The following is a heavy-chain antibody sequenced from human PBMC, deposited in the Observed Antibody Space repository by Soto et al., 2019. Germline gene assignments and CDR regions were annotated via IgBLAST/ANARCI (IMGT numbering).Heavy chain of an antibody. D-gene: IGHD3-22*01. CDR2: ISYDGSNK. Sequence: PGGSLRLSCAASGFTFSSYGMHWVRQAPGKGLEWVAVISYDGSNKYYADSVKGRFTISRDNSKNTLYLQMNSLRAEDTAVYYCAKEGHYYDSSGYPTYYGMDVWGQGTTVTVSS. J-gene: IGHJ6*02. CDR1: GFTFSSYG. V-gene: IGHV3-30*18. CDR3: AKEGHYYDSSGYPTYYGMDV.